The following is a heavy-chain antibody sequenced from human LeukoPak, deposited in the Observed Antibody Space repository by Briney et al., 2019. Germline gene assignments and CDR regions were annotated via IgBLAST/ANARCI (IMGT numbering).Heavy chain of an antibody. D-gene: IGHD3-22*01. J-gene: IGHJ3*02. CDR1: GGSISSGGYS. CDR2: IYYSGST. CDR3: ARGANYYDSSGPPPGAFDI. V-gene: IGHV4-31*03. Sequence: PSETLSLTCTVSGGSISSGGYSWSWIRQHPGKGLEWIGYIYYSGSTYYNPSLKSRVTISVDTSKNQFSLKLSSVTAADTAVYYCARGANYYDSSGPPPGAFDIWGQGTMVTVSS.